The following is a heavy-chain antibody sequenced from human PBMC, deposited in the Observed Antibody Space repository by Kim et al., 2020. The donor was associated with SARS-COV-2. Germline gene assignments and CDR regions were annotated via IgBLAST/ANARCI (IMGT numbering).Heavy chain of an antibody. V-gene: IGHV3-15*01. D-gene: IGHD2-2*01. Sequence: GGSLRLSCAASGFTFSNAWMSWVRQAPGKGLEWVGRIKSKTDGGTTDYAAPVKGRFTISRDDSKNTLYLQMNSLKTEDTAVYYCTTDSPISYSGYCSSTSCLGGMDVWGQGTTVTVSS. CDR2: IKSKTDGGTT. CDR1: GFTFSNAW. CDR3: TTDSPISYSGYCSSTSCLGGMDV. J-gene: IGHJ6*02.